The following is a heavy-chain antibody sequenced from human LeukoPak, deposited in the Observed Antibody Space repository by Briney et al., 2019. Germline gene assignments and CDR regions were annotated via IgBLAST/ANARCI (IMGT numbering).Heavy chain of an antibody. CDR1: GFTFSSYA. J-gene: IGHJ4*02. V-gene: IGHV3-23*01. D-gene: IGHD6-19*01. CDR3: AKYPGAAVAGDFDY. Sequence: GGSLRLSCAASGFTFSSYAMSWVRQAPGKGLEWVSAISGGGGSTYYADSVKGRFTISRDNSKNTLYLQMNSLRAEDTAVYYCAKYPGAAVAGDFDYWGQGTLVTVSS. CDR2: ISGGGGST.